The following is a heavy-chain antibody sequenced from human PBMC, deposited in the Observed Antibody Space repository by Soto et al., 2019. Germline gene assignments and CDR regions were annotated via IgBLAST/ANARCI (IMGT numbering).Heavy chain of an antibody. Sequence: GGSLRLSCAASGFTFSSYAMSWVRQAPGKGLEWVSAISGSCGSTYYADSVKGRFTISRDNSKNTLYLQMNSLRAEDKAVYYCAKRSGSASRGVDYWGQGTLVTVSS. V-gene: IGHV3-23*01. CDR3: AKRSGSASRGVDY. J-gene: IGHJ4*02. D-gene: IGHD6-25*01. CDR1: GFTFSSYA. CDR2: ISGSCGST.